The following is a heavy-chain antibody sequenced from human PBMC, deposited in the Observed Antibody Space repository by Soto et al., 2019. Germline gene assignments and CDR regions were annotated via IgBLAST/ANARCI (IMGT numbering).Heavy chain of an antibody. CDR2: ISSSSSTI. CDR3: ARDDYYGSGSYYTESGFDY. V-gene: IGHV3-48*02. CDR1: GFTFSSYS. Sequence: GGSLRLSCAASGFTFSSYSMNWVRQAPGKGLEWVSYISSSSSTIYYADSVKGRFTISRDNAKNSLYLQMNSLRDEDTAVYYCARDDYYGSGSYYTESGFDYWGQGTLVTVSS. J-gene: IGHJ4*02. D-gene: IGHD3-10*01.